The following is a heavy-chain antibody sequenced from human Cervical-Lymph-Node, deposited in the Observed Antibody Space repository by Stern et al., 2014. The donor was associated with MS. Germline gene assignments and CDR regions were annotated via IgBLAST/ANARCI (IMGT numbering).Heavy chain of an antibody. CDR1: GGTFSSSYA. CDR2: IIPILGLA. V-gene: IGHV1-69*09. Sequence: VQLVESVAEVKKPGSSMNVSCKPSGGTFSSSYAITWLRQAPGQGLEWMGRIIPILGLANYAQKFQDRVTITADTSTSTTYMQLSSLRSEDTAVYYCARGVVSNRAAATLHNLFDPWGQGTLVTVSS. D-gene: IGHD2-15*01. CDR3: ARGVVSNRAAATLHNLFDP. J-gene: IGHJ5*02.